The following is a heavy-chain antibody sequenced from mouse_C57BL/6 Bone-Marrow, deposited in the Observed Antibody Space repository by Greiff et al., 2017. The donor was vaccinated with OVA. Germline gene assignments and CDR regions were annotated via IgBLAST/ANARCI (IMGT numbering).Heavy chain of an antibody. D-gene: IGHD1-1*01. CDR2: IDPETGGT. Sequence: LVESGAELVRPGASVTLSCKASGYTFTDYEMHWVKQTPVHGLEWIGAIDPETGGTAYNQKFKGKAILTADKSSSTAYMELRSLTSEDSAVYYCTRDYGMDYWGQGTSVTVSS. V-gene: IGHV1-15*01. CDR1: GYTFTDYE. J-gene: IGHJ4*01. CDR3: TRDYGMDY.